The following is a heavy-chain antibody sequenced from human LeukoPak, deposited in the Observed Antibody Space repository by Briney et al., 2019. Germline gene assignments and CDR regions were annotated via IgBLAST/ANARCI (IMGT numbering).Heavy chain of an antibody. CDR1: GDSITSYY. D-gene: IGHD1-26*01. J-gene: IGHJ4*02. CDR2: IYYSGST. V-gene: IGHV4-59*08. Sequence: SETLSLTCTVSGDSITSYYWSWVRQPPGKGLEWIGYIYYSGSTTYNPSLKSRVTISVDTSKNQFSLKLSSVTAADTAVYYCARLSIVGATNFDYWGQGTLVTVSS. CDR3: ARLSIVGATNFDY.